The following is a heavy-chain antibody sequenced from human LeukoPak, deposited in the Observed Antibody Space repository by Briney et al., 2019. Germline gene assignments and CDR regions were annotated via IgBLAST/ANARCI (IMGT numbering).Heavy chain of an antibody. CDR3: ASPGYSSSWGFDY. CDR1: GGTFSSYA. D-gene: IGHD6-13*01. CDR2: IIPILGIA. Sequence: SVKVSCKASGGTFSSYAISWVRQAPGQGLEWMGRIIPILGIANYAQKFQGRVTITADKSTSTAYMELSSLRSEDTAVYYCASPGYSSSWGFDYWGQGTLVTVSS. V-gene: IGHV1-69*04. J-gene: IGHJ4*02.